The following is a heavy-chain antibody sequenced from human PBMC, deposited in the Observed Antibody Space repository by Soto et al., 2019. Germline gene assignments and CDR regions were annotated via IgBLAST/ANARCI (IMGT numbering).Heavy chain of an antibody. J-gene: IGHJ6*02. V-gene: IGHV4-34*01. CDR3: ARGDPSSYRFGPRNFFYYGLDV. CDR2: VNPSGSP. D-gene: IGHD3-10*01. Sequence: SETLSLTCAVFSASLGDHYWAWIRQSPDKGLEWMGEVNPSGSPDYYPSRKSRLTLSLVTSMNQFSLKVASVTAAYPAVYFCARGDPSSYRFGPRNFFYYGLDVWGPGTTVTVSS. CDR1: SASLGDHY.